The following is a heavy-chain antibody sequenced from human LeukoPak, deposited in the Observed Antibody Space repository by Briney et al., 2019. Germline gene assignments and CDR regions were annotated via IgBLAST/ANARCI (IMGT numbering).Heavy chain of an antibody. CDR2: IKEDGGEI. CDR1: AFTFSNYW. Sequence: GGSLRLSCAASAFTFSNYWMSWVRQAPGTGLEWVANIKEDGGEINYVDSVKGRFTISRDNAKNSLYLQMNSLRVEDTAVYYCARDRGYSTFDYWGQGTLVTVSS. V-gene: IGHV3-7*01. CDR3: ARDRGYSTFDY. J-gene: IGHJ4*02. D-gene: IGHD4-23*01.